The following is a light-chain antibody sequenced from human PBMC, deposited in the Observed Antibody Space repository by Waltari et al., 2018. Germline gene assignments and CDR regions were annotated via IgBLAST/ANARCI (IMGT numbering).Light chain of an antibody. CDR2: DAS. CDR1: QNISSY. Sequence: DIRRTQPPSSFSASVEAKVTTTCRASQNISSYLNWYQQKPGKAPKLLIYDASNLATGVPSRFSGGGSGTDFTFTISNLQPEDIATYYCQQFDNLPITFGQGTRLEIK. CDR3: QQFDNLPIT. V-gene: IGKV1-33*01. J-gene: IGKJ5*01.